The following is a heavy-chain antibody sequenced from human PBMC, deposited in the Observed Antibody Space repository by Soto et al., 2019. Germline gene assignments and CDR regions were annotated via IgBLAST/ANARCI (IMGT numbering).Heavy chain of an antibody. CDR1: GFTFSSYA. D-gene: IGHD2-8*01. V-gene: IGHV3-23*01. CDR2: ISGSGGST. Sequence: ELQLLESGGVLVQPGGSLRLSCAASGFTFSSYAMSWVRQAPGKGLEWVSAISGSGGSTYYADSVKGRFTISRDNSKNTLYLQMKSLRAEDTAVSDCAAPGVLLVYAIGGGGLDYWGQGTLVTVSS. CDR3: AAPGVLLVYAIGGGGLDY. J-gene: IGHJ4*02.